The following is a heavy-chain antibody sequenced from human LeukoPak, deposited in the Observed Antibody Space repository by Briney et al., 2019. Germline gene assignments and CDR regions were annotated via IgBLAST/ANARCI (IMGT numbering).Heavy chain of an antibody. CDR1: GFTFSSYA. CDR2: ISGSGGST. V-gene: IGHV3-23*01. D-gene: IGHD6-25*01. Sequence: GALRLSCAASGFTFSSYAMSWVRQAPGKGLEWVSAISGSGGSTYYADSVKGRFTISRDNSKNTLYLQKNSLRAEDTAVYYCAKRAAPLYGMDVWGQGTTVTVSS. CDR3: AKRAAPLYGMDV. J-gene: IGHJ6*02.